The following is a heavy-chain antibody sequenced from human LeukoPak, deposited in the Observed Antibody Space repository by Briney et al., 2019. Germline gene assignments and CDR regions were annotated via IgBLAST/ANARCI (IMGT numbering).Heavy chain of an antibody. Sequence: ASVKVSCKASGYIFSKYVVHWVRQAPGQRPEWMGWIKAGNGDTKYSQNFQDRLTITRDTSASTVYMELSSLTSEDTALYYCARDDCGDTCYPGGYWGQGTLVTVSS. CDR2: IKAGNGDT. J-gene: IGHJ4*02. CDR3: ARDDCGDTCYPGGY. V-gene: IGHV1-3*01. D-gene: IGHD2-21*01. CDR1: GYIFSKYV.